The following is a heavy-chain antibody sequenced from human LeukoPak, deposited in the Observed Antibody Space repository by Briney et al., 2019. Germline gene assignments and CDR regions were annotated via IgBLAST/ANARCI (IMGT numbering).Heavy chain of an antibody. CDR3: ARKVAGRNAAFDI. CDR2: MNPNSGNT. J-gene: IGHJ3*02. Sequence: ASVKVSCKAFGYTFTSYDINWVRQATGQGLEWMGWMNPNSGNTGYAQKFQGRVTMTRNTSISTAYMELSSLRSEDTAVYYCARKVAGRNAAFDIWGQGTMVTVPS. V-gene: IGHV1-8*01. CDR1: GYTFTSYD. D-gene: IGHD6-19*01.